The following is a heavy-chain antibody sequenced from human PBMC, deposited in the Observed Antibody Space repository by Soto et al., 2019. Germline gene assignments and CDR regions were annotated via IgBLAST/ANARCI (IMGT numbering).Heavy chain of an antibody. Sequence: QVQLVESGGGVVQAGGSLRLSCAVSGITFSKYGMQWVRQAPGKGLEWVAVISYDGNSEFYAASVTGRFAISRDNSKNTLYLQMNSLSVADTAVYYGAKDRDYGGVASYVDYWGRGTLVSVSS. D-gene: IGHD4-17*01. J-gene: IGHJ4*02. CDR3: AKDRDYGGVASYVDY. V-gene: IGHV3-30*18. CDR2: ISYDGNSE. CDR1: GITFSKYG.